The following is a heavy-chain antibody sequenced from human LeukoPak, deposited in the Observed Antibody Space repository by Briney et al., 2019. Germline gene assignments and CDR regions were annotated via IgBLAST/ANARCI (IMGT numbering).Heavy chain of an antibody. D-gene: IGHD2-2*01. J-gene: IGHJ3*02. CDR3: ARVRAPAGHSNDAFDI. CDR1: GYTFTRNY. V-gene: IGHV1-46*01. CDR2: ISPSGGLT. Sequence: ASVKVSCTAFGYTFTRNYMHWVRQAPGHGPEWRGVISPSGGLTTYAQKFQGRVTLTRDMSTSTDYLELSRLRSDDTAVYYCARVRAPAGHSNDAFDIWGQGTMVTVSS.